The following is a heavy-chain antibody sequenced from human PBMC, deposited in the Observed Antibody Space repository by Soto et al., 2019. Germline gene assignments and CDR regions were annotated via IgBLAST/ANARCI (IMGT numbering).Heavy chain of an antibody. Sequence: PVESLSLSCKVSGYCITSYWSGWVRQMPGKGLEWMGIIYPGDSDTRYSPSFQRQVTISADKSISTAYRQWSSLKASDTAMYYCARLAGYYDSSGYYSYYFYYWGQGTLVPVSS. J-gene: IGHJ4*02. CDR2: IYPGDSDT. CDR3: ARLAGYYDSSGYYSYYFYY. CDR1: GYCITSYW. V-gene: IGHV5-51*01. D-gene: IGHD3-22*01.